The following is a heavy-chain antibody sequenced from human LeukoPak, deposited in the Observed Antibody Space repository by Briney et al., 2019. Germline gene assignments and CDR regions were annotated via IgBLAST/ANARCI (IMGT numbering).Heavy chain of an antibody. CDR1: GGSISSSSYY. CDR2: IYYSGST. CDR3: ARAGDGYSGYYYYGMDV. J-gene: IGHJ6*02. D-gene: IGHD5-24*01. Sequence: SETLSLTCTVSGGSISSSSYYWGWIRQPPGKGLEWIGSIYYSGSTYYNPSLKSRVTISVDTSKNQFSLKLSSVTAADTAVYYCARAGDGYSGYYYYGMDVWGQGTTVTVSS. V-gene: IGHV4-39*07.